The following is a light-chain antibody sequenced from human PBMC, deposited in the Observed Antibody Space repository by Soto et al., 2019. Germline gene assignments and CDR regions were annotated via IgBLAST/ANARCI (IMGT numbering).Light chain of an antibody. CDR2: VAS. V-gene: IGKV1-27*01. CDR1: QGISNY. Sequence: DIQMTQSPSSLSASVGGRVTITCRASQGISNYLAWYQQQPGKVPKLLIYVASTLQSGVPSRFSGSGSGTDFTLTISSLQPEDVATYYFQKYNSAPWTFGQGTKVEIK. J-gene: IGKJ1*01. CDR3: QKYNSAPWT.